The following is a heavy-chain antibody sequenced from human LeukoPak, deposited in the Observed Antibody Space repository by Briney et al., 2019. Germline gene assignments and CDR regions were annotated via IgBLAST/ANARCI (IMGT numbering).Heavy chain of an antibody. CDR1: GYTFTGYY. CDR2: INPNSGGT. CDR3: ARDSIYCSGGSCYETSPDY. J-gene: IGHJ4*02. D-gene: IGHD2-15*01. Sequence: ASVKVSCKASGYTFTGYYMHWVRQAPGQGLEWMGWINPNSGGTNYAQKFQGRVTMTRDTSISTAYMELSRLRSDDTAVYYCARDSIYCSGGSCYETSPDYWGQGTPVTVSS. V-gene: IGHV1-2*02.